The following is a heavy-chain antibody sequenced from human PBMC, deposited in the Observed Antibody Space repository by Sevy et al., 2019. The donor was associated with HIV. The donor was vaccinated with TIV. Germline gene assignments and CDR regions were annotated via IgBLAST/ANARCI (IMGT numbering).Heavy chain of an antibody. CDR3: ARGLRIVVVPAALRSYYYYGMDV. V-gene: IGHV3-30*02. Sequence: GGSLRLSCAASGFTFSSYGMHWVRQAPGKGLEWVAFIRYDGSNKYYADSVKGRFTISRDNSKNTLYLQMNSLRAEDTAVYYCARGLRIVVVPAALRSYYYYGMDVWGQGTTVTVSS. CDR1: GFTFSSYG. J-gene: IGHJ6*02. CDR2: IRYDGSNK. D-gene: IGHD2-2*01.